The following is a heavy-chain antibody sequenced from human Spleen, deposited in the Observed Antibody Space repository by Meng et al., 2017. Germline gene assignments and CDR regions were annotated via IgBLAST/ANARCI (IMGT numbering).Heavy chain of an antibody. V-gene: IGHV4-34*01. CDR2: INHSRST. J-gene: IGHJ4*02. Sequence: QVQLQQWGAGLSKPSYTLSLTCVVSGESFSDYHWSWIRQPPGEGLEGIGEINHSRSTNYNPSLESRATISVDASQNNLSLKLSSVTAADSAVYYCSIGPTTMAHDFDYWGQGTLVTVSS. CDR1: GESFSDYH. D-gene: IGHD4-11*01. CDR3: SIGPTTMAHDFDY.